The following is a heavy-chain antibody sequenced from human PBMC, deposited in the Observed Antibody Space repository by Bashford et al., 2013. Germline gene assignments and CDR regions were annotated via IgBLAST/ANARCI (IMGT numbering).Heavy chain of an antibody. CDR2: ISSSGTTV. CDR3: ARDGGLSDYYKWDFDY. V-gene: IGHV3-48*03. CDR1: GFTFSNFA. J-gene: IGHJ4*02. D-gene: IGHD3-9*01. Sequence: GGSLRLSCVVSGFTFSNFAMNWVRQAPGKGLEWVSYISSSGTTVYYADSVKGRFTISRDNAKNSLYLQMNSLRVEDTAVYYCARDGGLSDYYKWDFDYWGQGTLVTVSS.